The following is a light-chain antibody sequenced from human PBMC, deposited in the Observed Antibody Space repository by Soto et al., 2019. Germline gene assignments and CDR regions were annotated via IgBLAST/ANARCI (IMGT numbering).Light chain of an antibody. CDR3: SSHGGNSPYV. V-gene: IGLV2-8*01. Sequence: QSVLTQPPSASGSPGQSVAISCTGTTSDIGGYNYVSWYQQPPGKAPKLMIYEVNKRPSGVPDRLSGSKSGNTASLTVSGLLAEDEADSYCSSHGGNSPYVFGTGTKLTVL. J-gene: IGLJ1*01. CDR2: EVN. CDR1: TSDIGGYNY.